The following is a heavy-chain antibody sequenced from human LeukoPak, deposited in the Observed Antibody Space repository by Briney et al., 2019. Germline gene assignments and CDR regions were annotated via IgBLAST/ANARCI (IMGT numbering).Heavy chain of an antibody. V-gene: IGHV1-69*13. CDR2: IIPIFGTA. Sequence: ASVKVSCKASGGTFSSYAISWVRQAPGQGLEWMGGIIPIFGTANYAQKFQGRVTITADESTSTAYMELSSLRSEDTAVYYCARCLGCYDILTGYYDAGELHWYFDLWGRGTLVTVSS. CDR3: ARCLGCYDILTGYYDAGELHWYFDL. J-gene: IGHJ2*01. D-gene: IGHD3-9*01. CDR1: GGTFSSYA.